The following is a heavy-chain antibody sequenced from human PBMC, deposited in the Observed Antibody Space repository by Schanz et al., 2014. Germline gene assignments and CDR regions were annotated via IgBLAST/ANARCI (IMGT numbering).Heavy chain of an antibody. CDR1: GGSFNYY. Sequence: QAPLQQWGAGLLKPSETLSLTCAVYGGSFNYYWSWIRQPPGKGLEWIGEINHSGNTMYNPSLKSRVTMSVDTPKKQFSLKLSSVTAADTAVYYCAISLYCGAACFPWGQGTLVTVSS. J-gene: IGHJ5*02. CDR3: AISLYCGAACFP. D-gene: IGHD2-21*01. V-gene: IGHV4-34*01. CDR2: INHSGNT.